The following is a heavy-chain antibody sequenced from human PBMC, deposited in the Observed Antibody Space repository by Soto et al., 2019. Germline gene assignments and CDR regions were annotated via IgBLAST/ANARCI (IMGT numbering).Heavy chain of an antibody. D-gene: IGHD3-10*01. Sequence: QVQLVQSGAEVKKPGASVKVSCKASGYTFTSYGISWVRQAPGQGLEWMGWISAYNGNTNYAQKLQGRVTMTTDTAKSTAYLELWSLRSDDTDVYYCARADSMVRVVIIWFIDYWGQGTLVTVSS. CDR2: ISAYNGNT. V-gene: IGHV1-18*01. CDR1: GYTFTSYG. CDR3: ARADSMVRVVIIWFIDY. J-gene: IGHJ4*02.